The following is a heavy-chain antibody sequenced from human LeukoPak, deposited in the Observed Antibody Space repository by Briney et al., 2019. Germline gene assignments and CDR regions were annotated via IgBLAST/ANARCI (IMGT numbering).Heavy chain of an antibody. V-gene: IGHV3-30*18. J-gene: IGHJ4*02. CDR1: GFTFSSYG. D-gene: IGHD3-9*01. CDR2: ISYDGSNK. CDR3: AKGHYDILTGSLDY. Sequence: GSLRLSCAPSGFTFSSYGMHWVRQAPGKGLEWVAVISYDGSNKYYADSVKGRFTISRDNSKNTLYLQMNSLRAEDTAVYYCAKGHYDILTGSLDYWGQGTLVTVSS.